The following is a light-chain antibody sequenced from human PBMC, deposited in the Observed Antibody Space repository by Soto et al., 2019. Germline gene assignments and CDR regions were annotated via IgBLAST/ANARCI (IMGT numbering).Light chain of an antibody. CDR1: SSDVGGYNY. J-gene: IGLJ1*01. V-gene: IGLV2-14*01. CDR3: SSXXXXSXXXX. CDR2: EVS. Sequence: QSALTQPASVSGSPGQSITISCTGTSSDVGGYNYVSWYQQHPGKAPKLMIYEVSNRPSGVSNRFSGSKSGNTASLTISGLQAEDEADYYCSSXXXXSXXXXFGTG.